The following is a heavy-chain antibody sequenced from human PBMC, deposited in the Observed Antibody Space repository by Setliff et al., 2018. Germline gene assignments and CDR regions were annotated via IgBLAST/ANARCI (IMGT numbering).Heavy chain of an antibody. D-gene: IGHD5-18*01. CDR1: GFTFSRYW. J-gene: IGHJ6*02. Sequence: PGGSLRLSCVASGFTFSRYWMSWVRQAPGKGLEWVANINDGGGDKYYVDSVKGRFTVSRDNAKNSVYLQMNNLRVEDTAVYYCAKDPGIDTAMVIRYYYYGMDVWGQGTTVTVSS. V-gene: IGHV3-7*01. CDR3: AKDPGIDTAMVIRYYYYGMDV. CDR2: INDGGGDK.